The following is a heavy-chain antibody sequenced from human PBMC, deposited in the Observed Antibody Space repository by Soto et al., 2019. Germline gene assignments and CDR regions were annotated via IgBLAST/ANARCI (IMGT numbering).Heavy chain of an antibody. J-gene: IGHJ4*02. D-gene: IGHD6-25*01. CDR1: DDSIGAYY. CDR3: ARGVVGNGCPGNLGX. CDR2: VYTSGST. V-gene: IGHV4-4*08. Sequence: SDTLSLTFSISDDSIGAYYWTWIRQTPRKELQWICYVYTSGSTKYNSSLKSRVTISLDASNSQFSLTMSSVTAADTGVYYCARGVVGNGCPGNLGXWGRVTLVTVSX.